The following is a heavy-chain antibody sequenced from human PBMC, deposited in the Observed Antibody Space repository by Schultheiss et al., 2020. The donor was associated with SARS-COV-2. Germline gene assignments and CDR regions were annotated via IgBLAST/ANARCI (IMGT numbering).Heavy chain of an antibody. CDR2: IWYDGSNK. CDR1: GFTFSGSA. Sequence: GGSLRLSCAASGFTFSGSAMHWVRQAPGKGLEWVAVIWYDGSNKYYADSVKGRFTISRDNSKNTLYLQMNSLRAEDTAVYYCARGGGSSGWYDYYYYGMDVWGQGTTVTVSS. D-gene: IGHD6-19*01. J-gene: IGHJ6*02. V-gene: IGHV3-30*04. CDR3: ARGGGSSGWYDYYYYGMDV.